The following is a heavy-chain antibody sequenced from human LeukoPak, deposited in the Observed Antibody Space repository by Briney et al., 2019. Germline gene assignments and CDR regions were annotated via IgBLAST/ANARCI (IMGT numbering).Heavy chain of an antibody. CDR2: ISWNSGSI. CDR1: GFTFDDYA. V-gene: IGHV3-9*01. Sequence: GGSLRLSCAASGFTFDDYAMHWVRQAPGKGLEWVSGISWNSGSIGYADSVKGRFTISRDNAKNSLYLQMNSLRAEDTALYYCAKGYSSSWYPSGQGDQFWGQGTLVTVSS. CDR3: AKGYSSSWYPSGQGDQF. J-gene: IGHJ4*02. D-gene: IGHD6-13*01.